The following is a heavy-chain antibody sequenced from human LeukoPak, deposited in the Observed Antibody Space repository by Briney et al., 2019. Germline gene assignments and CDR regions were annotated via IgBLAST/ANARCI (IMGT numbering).Heavy chain of an antibody. CDR3: ARGRRTIFGVVIGLISSKFDY. V-gene: IGHV4-34*01. CDR1: GGSFSGYY. D-gene: IGHD3-3*01. Sequence: PSETLSLTCAVNGGSFSGYYWSWIRQPPGKGLEWIGEINHSGSTNYNPSLKSRVTISVDTSKNQFSLKLSSVTAADTAVYYCARGRRTIFGVVIGLISSKFDYWGQGTLVTVSS. J-gene: IGHJ4*02. CDR2: INHSGST.